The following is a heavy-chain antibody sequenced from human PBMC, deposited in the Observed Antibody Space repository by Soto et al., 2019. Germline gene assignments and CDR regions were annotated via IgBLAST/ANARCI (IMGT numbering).Heavy chain of an antibody. D-gene: IGHD3-16*02. Sequence: ASVKVSCKASGYSFTSYGISWVRQAPGQGLEWMGWVSGYNVDTIYVQKFQGRVTMTTDTSTSTAHMELRSLTYDDTAVYYCARAPRIVTAASDIRDFDYWGQGTQVTVSS. CDR2: VSGYNVDT. J-gene: IGHJ4*02. V-gene: IGHV1-18*01. CDR3: ARAPRIVTAASDIRDFDY. CDR1: GYSFTSYG.